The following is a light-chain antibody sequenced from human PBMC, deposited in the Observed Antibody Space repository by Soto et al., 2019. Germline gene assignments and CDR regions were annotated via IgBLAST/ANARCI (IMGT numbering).Light chain of an antibody. CDR2: GVS. CDR3: QQYNNWPHT. Sequence: EIVMTQSPATLSVSPRERATLSCRASQSVSSKLAWFQQKPGQAPSLVIYGVSTRATGVPVRFSGSGSGTEFTLTIDSPQSEDFAVYYCQQYNNWPHTFGQGTKLEIK. V-gene: IGKV3-15*01. CDR1: QSVSSK. J-gene: IGKJ2*01.